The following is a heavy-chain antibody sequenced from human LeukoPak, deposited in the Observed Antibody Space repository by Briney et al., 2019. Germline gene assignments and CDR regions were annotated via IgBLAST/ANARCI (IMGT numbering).Heavy chain of an antibody. Sequence: SVKVSCKASGYTFTNYDISWVRQAPGQGLEWMGRIIPILGIANYAQKFQGRVTITADKSTSTAYMELSSLRSEDTAVYYCARDASRITMVRGVADIWGQGTMVTVSS. V-gene: IGHV1-69*04. J-gene: IGHJ3*02. CDR1: GYTFTNYD. CDR3: ARDASRITMVRGVADI. D-gene: IGHD3-10*01. CDR2: IIPILGIA.